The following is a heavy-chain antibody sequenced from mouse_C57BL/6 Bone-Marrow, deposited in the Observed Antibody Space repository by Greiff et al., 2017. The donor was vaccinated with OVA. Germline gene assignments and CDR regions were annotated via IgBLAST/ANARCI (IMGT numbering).Heavy chain of an antibody. CDR3: SRGEGRRWYFDV. CDR1: GYTFTDYN. V-gene: IGHV1-18*01. CDR2: INPNNGGT. J-gene: IGHJ1*03. D-gene: IGHD1-1*01. Sequence: VQLQQSGPELVKPGASVKIPCKASGYTFTDYNMDWVKQSHGKSLEWIGDINPNNGGTNYNQKFKGKATLTVDKSSSTAYMELRSLTTEDTAVYYCSRGEGRRWYFDVWGTGTTVTVSS.